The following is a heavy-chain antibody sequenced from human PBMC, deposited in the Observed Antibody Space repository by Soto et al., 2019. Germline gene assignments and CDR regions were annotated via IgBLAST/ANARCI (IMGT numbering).Heavy chain of an antibody. J-gene: IGHJ6*02. CDR1: GDTISTGGYT. Sequence: SETLSLTCDVSGDTISTGGYTWAWIRQPPGKALEWIGHTYHSGNPYYNPSLKSRVIISVDRSKNQFSLKLSSVTAADTAVYYCARDYYGSGDQGSDYYYYGMDVWGQGTTVTVSS. V-gene: IGHV4-30-2*01. CDR2: TYHSGNP. CDR3: ARDYYGSGDQGSDYYYYGMDV. D-gene: IGHD3-10*01.